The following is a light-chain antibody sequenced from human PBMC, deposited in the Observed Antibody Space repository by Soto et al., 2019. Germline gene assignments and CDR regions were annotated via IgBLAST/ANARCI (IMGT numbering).Light chain of an antibody. CDR2: STN. Sequence: QSVLTQPPSASGTPGQSVTISCSGSTSNIGSKTVSWYQQVPGAAPKLLIYSTNQWPSGVPDRFSCSKSGTSASLTISGLQSEDEADYYCATWDDSLNGLYVFGPGTKVTVL. V-gene: IGLV1-44*01. CDR3: ATWDDSLNGLYV. J-gene: IGLJ1*01. CDR1: TSNIGSKT.